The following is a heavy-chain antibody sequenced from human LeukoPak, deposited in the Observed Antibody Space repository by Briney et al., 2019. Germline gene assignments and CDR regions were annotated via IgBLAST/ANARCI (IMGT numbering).Heavy chain of an antibody. V-gene: IGHV3-30*18. CDR2: ISYDGSNK. Sequence: GRSLRLSCAASGFTFSSYGMYWVRQAPGKGLEWVAVISYDGSNKYYADSVKGRFTISRDNSKNTLYLQMNSLRAEDTAVYYCAKVHDYGGFDLWGRGTLVTVSS. D-gene: IGHD4-17*01. J-gene: IGHJ2*01. CDR3: AKVHDYGGFDL. CDR1: GFTFSSYG.